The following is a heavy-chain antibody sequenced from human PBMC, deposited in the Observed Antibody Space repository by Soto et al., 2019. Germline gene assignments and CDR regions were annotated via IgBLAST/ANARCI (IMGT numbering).Heavy chain of an antibody. D-gene: IGHD6-13*01. CDR2: TYYRSKWYN. CDR3: ARLSSSWYVRKYYGMDA. Sequence: SQTLSLTCAISGDSVSSNSAAWNWIRQSPSRGLEWLGRTYYRSKWYNDYAVSVKSRITINPDTSKNQFSLQLNSVTPEDTAVYYCARLSSSWYVRKYYGMDAWGQGTTVTVSS. J-gene: IGHJ6*02. V-gene: IGHV6-1*01. CDR1: GDSVSSNSAA.